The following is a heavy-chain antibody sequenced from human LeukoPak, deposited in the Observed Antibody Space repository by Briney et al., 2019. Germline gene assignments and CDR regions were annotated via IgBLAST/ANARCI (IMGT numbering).Heavy chain of an antibody. D-gene: IGHD3-9*01. CDR2: FNPEDGET. Sequence: EASVKVSCKVSGYTLTELSMHWVRQAPGKGFEWMGGFNPEDGETIYAQKFQGRVTMTEDTSTDTAYMELSSLRSEDTAVYYCARTGGDDILTGYYYDMDVWGKGTTVTVSS. V-gene: IGHV1-24*01. J-gene: IGHJ6*03. CDR3: ARTGGDDILTGYYYDMDV. CDR1: GYTLTELS.